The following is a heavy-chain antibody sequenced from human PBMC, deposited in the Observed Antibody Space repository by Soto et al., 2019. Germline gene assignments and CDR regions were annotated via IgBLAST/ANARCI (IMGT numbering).Heavy chain of an antibody. CDR3: ARDGSLIAAAGTGSFDY. CDR1: GFTFSSYS. V-gene: IGHV3-21*01. CDR2: ISSSSYI. Sequence: GGSLRLSCAASGFTFSSYSMNWVRQAPGKGLEWVSSISSSSYIYYADSVKGRFTISRDNAKNSLYLQMNSLRAEDTAVYYCARDGSLIAAAGTGSFDYWGQGTLVTVSS. J-gene: IGHJ4*02. D-gene: IGHD6-13*01.